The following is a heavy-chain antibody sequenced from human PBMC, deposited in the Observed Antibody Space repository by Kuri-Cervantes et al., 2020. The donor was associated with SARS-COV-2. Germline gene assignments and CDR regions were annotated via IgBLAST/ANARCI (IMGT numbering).Heavy chain of an antibody. J-gene: IGHJ6*02. CDR2: IYPGDSDT. CDR3: ARQSRGATATVTTDYYYYGMDV. CDR1: GYSFTSYW. Sequence: GSLRLSCKGSGYSFTSYWIGWVRQMPGKGLEWMGIIYPGDSDTRYSPSFQGQVTISADKSISTAYLQWSSLKASDTAMYYCARQSRGATATVTTDYYYYGMDVWAKGPRSPSP. D-gene: IGHD4-17*01. V-gene: IGHV5-51*01.